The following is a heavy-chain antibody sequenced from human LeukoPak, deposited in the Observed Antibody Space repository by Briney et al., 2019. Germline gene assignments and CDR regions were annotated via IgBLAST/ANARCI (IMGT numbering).Heavy chain of an antibody. D-gene: IGHD5-18*01. V-gene: IGHV3-23*01. CDR1: GFTFSSYA. CDR2: ISGSGGYT. CDR3: AKLSAYSYGDKGD. J-gene: IGHJ4*02. Sequence: PGGSLRLSCAASGFTFSSYAMSWVRQAPGKGLEWVSAISGSGGYTYYADSVTGRFTISRDNSKNTLYLQMNSLRAEDTAVYYCAKLSAYSYGDKGDWGQGTPVTVSS.